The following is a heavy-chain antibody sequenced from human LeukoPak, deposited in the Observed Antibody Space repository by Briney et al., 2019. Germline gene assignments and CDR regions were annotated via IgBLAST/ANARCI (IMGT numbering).Heavy chain of an antibody. CDR2: INPNSGGT. CDR1: GYTFTGYY. V-gene: IGHV1-2*06. Sequence: ASVKVSCKASGYTFTGYYMHWVRQAPGQGLEWMGRINPNSGGTNYAQKFQGRVTMTRDTSIRTAYMELSRLRSDDTAVYYCARPREYYYDSSGYYSRAEYFQHWGQGTLVTVSS. CDR3: ARPREYYYDSSGYYSRAEYFQH. J-gene: IGHJ1*01. D-gene: IGHD3-22*01.